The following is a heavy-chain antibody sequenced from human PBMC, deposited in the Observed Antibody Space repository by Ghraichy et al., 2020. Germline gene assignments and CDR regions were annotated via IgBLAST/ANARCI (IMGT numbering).Heavy chain of an antibody. V-gene: IGHV1-18*01. CDR3: AREAYCSGGSCYGPFDY. CDR2: ISAYNGNT. CDR1: GYNFCSSV. D-gene: IGHD2-15*01. J-gene: IGHJ4*02. Sequence: ASVKVSCKACGYNFCSSVMSWLLQAPVLGHERMGWISAYNGNTNYAQKLQGRVTMTTDTSTSTAYMELRSLRSDDTAVYYCAREAYCSGGSCYGPFDYWGQLTLVTVSS.